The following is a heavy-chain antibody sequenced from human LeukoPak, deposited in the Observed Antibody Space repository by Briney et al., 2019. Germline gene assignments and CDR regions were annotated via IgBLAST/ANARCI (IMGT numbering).Heavy chain of an antibody. CDR1: GYPFTTSW. Sequence: MSGESLNISCQGFGYPFTTSWIGWVRQLPGKGLEWTAIIYAGNSDAKYSPSFQGQVSISTDRSISTAYLHWSSLKASDTAIYYCAIINHPDGRVYWGQGTLVTVSS. V-gene: IGHV5-51*01. CDR2: IYAGNSDA. D-gene: IGHD5-24*01. CDR3: AIINHPDGRVY. J-gene: IGHJ4*02.